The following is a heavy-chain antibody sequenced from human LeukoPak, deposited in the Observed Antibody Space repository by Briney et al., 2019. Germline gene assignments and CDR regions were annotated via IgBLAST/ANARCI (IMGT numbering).Heavy chain of an antibody. Sequence: ASVKVSCKASGYTFTSYDINWVRQATGQGLEWMGWINPNSGGTNYAQKFQGRVTMTRDTSISTAYMELSRLRSDDTAVYYCAPGEGLLGYWGQGTLVTVSS. V-gene: IGHV1-2*02. J-gene: IGHJ4*02. CDR3: APGEGLLGY. CDR1: GYTFTSYD. CDR2: INPNSGGT. D-gene: IGHD1-26*01.